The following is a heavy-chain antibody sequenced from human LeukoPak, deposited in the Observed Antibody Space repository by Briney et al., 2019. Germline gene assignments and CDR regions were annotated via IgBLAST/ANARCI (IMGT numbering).Heavy chain of an antibody. CDR3: VQEGPRGLAFDV. CDR2: ISGSGGST. V-gene: IGHV3-23*01. J-gene: IGHJ3*01. Sequence: GGSLRLSCAASGFTFSSYAMSWVRQAPGKGLEWVSAISGSGGSTYYADSVKGRFAISGDNSKNTLYLQMNSLRAEDSALYYCVQEGPRGLAFDVWGQGTRVTVSS. CDR1: GFTFSSYA.